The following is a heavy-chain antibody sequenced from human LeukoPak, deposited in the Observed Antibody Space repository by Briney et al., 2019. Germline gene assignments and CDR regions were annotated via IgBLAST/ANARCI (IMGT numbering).Heavy chain of an antibody. D-gene: IGHD2-15*01. CDR1: GYTLTELS. V-gene: IGHV1-24*01. J-gene: IGHJ4*02. CDR2: FDPEDGET. Sequence: GASVTVSCKVSGYTLTELSMHWVRQAPGKGLEWMGGFDPEDGETIYAQKFQGRVTMTEDTSTDTAYMELSSLRSEDTAVYYCATRTIGYCSGGSCYSDDYWGQGTLVTVSS. CDR3: ATRTIGYCSGGSCYSDDY.